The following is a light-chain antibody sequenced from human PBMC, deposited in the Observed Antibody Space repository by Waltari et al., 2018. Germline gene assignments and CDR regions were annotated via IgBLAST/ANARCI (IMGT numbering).Light chain of an antibody. Sequence: DIQMTQSPSSLSASVGDRVTITCRASQVIGNNLVWYQQKPGKVPKVLIYAASTLQSGVPSRFSSSGSGTDFTLTISSLQPEDVATYYCQKYNTALPELTFGGGTKVEIK. CDR2: AAS. J-gene: IGKJ4*01. CDR3: QKYNTALPELT. V-gene: IGKV1-27*01. CDR1: QVIGNN.